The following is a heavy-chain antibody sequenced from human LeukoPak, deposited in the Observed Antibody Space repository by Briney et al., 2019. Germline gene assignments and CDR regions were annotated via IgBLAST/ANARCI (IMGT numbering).Heavy chain of an antibody. CDR1: GFTFSSYA. Sequence: GGSLRLSCAASGFTFSSYAMSWIRQAPGKGLEWLSFINSAGNNIYYADSVKGRFTISRDNSKETLYLEMNSLRVEDTAIYYCATSRVFDYWGQGTLVAVSS. CDR3: ATSRVFDY. CDR2: INSAGNNI. J-gene: IGHJ4*02. V-gene: IGHV3-11*04.